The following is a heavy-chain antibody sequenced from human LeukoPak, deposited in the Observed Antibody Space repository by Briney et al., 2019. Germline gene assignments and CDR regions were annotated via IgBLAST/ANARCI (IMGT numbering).Heavy chain of an antibody. CDR1: GGSISSSSYY. D-gene: IGHD3-9*01. CDR3: ARSCVRNYYYYYYYYMDV. J-gene: IGHJ6*03. CDR2: IYYSGST. V-gene: IGHV4-39*07. Sequence: SETLSLTCTVSGGSISSSSYYWGWIRQPPGKGLEWIGSIYYSGSTNYNPSLKSRVTISVDTSKNQFSLKLSSVTAADTAVCYCARSCVRNYYYYYYYYMDVWGKGTTVTVSS.